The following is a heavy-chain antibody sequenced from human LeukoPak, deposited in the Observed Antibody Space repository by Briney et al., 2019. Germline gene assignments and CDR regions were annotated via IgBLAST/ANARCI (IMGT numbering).Heavy chain of an antibody. D-gene: IGHD5-12*01. V-gene: IGHV4-34*01. Sequence: SETLSLTCAVYGGSLSGYYWSWIRQPPGQGLEWIGEINQGGSTNYNPSLKSRVTMSVDTPRNQFSLKLISVTVADTAVYYCARTLLVTTTALDPWGQGTLVTVSS. CDR2: INQGGST. CDR1: GGSLSGYY. J-gene: IGHJ5*02. CDR3: ARTLLVTTTALDP.